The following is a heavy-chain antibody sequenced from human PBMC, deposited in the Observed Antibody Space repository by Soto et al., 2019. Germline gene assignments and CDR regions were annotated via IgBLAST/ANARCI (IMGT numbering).Heavy chain of an antibody. J-gene: IGHJ4*02. D-gene: IGHD5-12*01. CDR3: ARGRGGYKTGDY. CDR1: GGSVRSGSYY. V-gene: IGHV4-61*01. CDR2: IYYSGST. Sequence: ETLSLTCSVSGGSVRSGSYYWSWMRQPPGKGLEWIGYIYYSGSTNYNPSLKSRVTISADTSKNQFSMKLSSVTAADTAVYYCARGRGGYKTGDYWGQGTLVTVSS.